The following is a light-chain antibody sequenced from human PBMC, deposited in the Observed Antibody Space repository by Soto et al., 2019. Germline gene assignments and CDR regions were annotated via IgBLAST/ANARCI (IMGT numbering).Light chain of an antibody. CDR1: SSDVGGYNY. CDR2: EVT. Sequence: QSVLTQPASVSGSPGQSITISCTGTSSDVGGYNYVSWYQQHPGKAPKLIIYEVTNRPSGVSNRFSGSKSDSTAPLTIAGLQSEDEAEYYCSSFTNTSTRVFGTGTKVTVL. J-gene: IGLJ1*01. V-gene: IGLV2-14*03. CDR3: SSFTNTSTRV.